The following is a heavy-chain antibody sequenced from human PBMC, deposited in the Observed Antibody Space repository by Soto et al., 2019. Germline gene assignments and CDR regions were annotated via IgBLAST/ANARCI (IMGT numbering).Heavy chain of an antibody. CDR1: GFTFSSYG. CDR3: AKDSRIVVVTAPYDY. CDR2: ISYDGSNK. Sequence: GSLRLSCAASGFTFSSYGMHWVRQAPGKGLEWVAVISYDGSNKYYADSVKGRFTISRDNSKNTLYLQMNSLRAEDTAVYYFAKDSRIVVVTAPYDYWGQGTLVTVSS. J-gene: IGHJ4*02. V-gene: IGHV3-30*18. D-gene: IGHD2-21*02.